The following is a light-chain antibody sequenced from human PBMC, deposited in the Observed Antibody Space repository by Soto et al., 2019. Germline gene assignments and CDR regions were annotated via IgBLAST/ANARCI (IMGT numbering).Light chain of an antibody. CDR1: SRDVGAYNY. V-gene: IGLV2-14*01. J-gene: IGLJ2*01. Sequence: QSALTQPASVPGSPGQSITISCTGTSRDVGAYNYVSWYRQHPGRAPKLIIYDVNNRPSGDSNRFSGSKSDNLASLTISGLQAEDEADYYCSSYTTSSTVVFGGGTKLTVL. CDR2: DVN. CDR3: SSYTTSSTVV.